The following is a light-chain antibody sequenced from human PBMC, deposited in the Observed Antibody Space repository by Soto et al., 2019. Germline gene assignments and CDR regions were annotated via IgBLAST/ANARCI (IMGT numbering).Light chain of an antibody. Sequence: QTDFQSGSPGHSDTIPWTRPGSDVGSYNLVSWYQQHPGKAPKVMIYEVSKRPSGVSNRFSGSKSGNTASLTISGLQAEDEADYYCCSYGGSYVFGPGTKVTVL. CDR1: GSDVGSYNL. J-gene: IGLJ1*01. V-gene: IGLV2-23*02. CDR3: CSYGGSYV. CDR2: EVS.